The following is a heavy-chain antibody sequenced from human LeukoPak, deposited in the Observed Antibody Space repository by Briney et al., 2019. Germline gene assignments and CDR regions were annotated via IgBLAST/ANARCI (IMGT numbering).Heavy chain of an antibody. CDR2: MHSDGRT. CDR3: ARDPDDRSGLDAFET. D-gene: IGHD3-22*01. V-gene: IGHV3-53*01. J-gene: IGHJ3*02. CDR1: GFSVSNNY. Sequence: GGSLRLSCAASGFSVSNNYMNWVRQASGKGLEWVSVMHSDGRTFYADSVKGRFTISRDKSKNMFYLQMDSLRAGDTAVYYCARDPDDRSGLDAFETWGQGTKVTVS.